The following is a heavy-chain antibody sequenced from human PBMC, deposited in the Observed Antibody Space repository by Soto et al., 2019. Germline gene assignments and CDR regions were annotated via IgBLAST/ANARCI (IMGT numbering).Heavy chain of an antibody. Sequence: PSETLSLTCAVYGESFSGYYWTWLRQTPGKGLEWIAEINHSGSTNYNPSLKSRVTISVQTSKKQFSLKVHSVTAADTAVYDCARRAAGVTIDYWGQGTLVTVSS. CDR3: ARRAAGVTIDY. J-gene: IGHJ4*02. CDR2: INHSGST. CDR1: GESFSGYY. V-gene: IGHV4-34*01. D-gene: IGHD6-13*01.